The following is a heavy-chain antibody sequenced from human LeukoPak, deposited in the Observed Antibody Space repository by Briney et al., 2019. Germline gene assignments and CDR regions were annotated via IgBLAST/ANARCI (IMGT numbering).Heavy chain of an antibody. CDR3: ASGQYYDLWSGYYVD. CDR2: IDHSGST. Sequence: SETLSLTCAVYGGSFSGHYWSWIRQPPGKGLEWIGEIDHSGSTNYNPSLESRVTISVDTSKNHFSLKLSSVTAADTAVYYCASGQYYDLWSGYYVDWGQGTLVTVSA. V-gene: IGHV4-34*01. CDR1: GGSFSGHY. D-gene: IGHD3-3*01. J-gene: IGHJ4*02.